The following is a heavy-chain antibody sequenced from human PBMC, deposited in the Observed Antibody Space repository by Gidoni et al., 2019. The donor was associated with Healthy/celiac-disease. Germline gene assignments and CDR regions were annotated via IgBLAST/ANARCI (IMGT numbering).Heavy chain of an antibody. V-gene: IGHV4-59*01. Sequence: QVQLQESGPGLVKPSETLSLTCTVSGGSISSYYWSWIRQPPGKGLEWIGYIYYSGSTNYNPSLKSRVTISVDTSKNQFSLKLSSVTAADTAVYYCAREGNGGSYFDYWGQGTLVTVSS. CDR1: GGSISSYY. CDR3: AREGNGGSYFDY. J-gene: IGHJ4*02. CDR2: IYYSGST. D-gene: IGHD1-26*01.